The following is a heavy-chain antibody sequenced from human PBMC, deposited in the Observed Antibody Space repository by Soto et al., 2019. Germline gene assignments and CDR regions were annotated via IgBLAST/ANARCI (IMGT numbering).Heavy chain of an antibody. CDR1: GAPMNRYY. Sequence: PSETLSLTCTVSGAPMNRYYWSWIRQPPGKALEWIGYVFNSETSKYNPSLRSRIDMSVDRSKNQFSLTMTSLTAADTAVYYCARVYGTNYGFDFWGQGALVTVSS. D-gene: IGHD4-17*01. J-gene: IGHJ4*02. V-gene: IGHV4-59*01. CDR3: ARVYGTNYGFDF. CDR2: VFNSETS.